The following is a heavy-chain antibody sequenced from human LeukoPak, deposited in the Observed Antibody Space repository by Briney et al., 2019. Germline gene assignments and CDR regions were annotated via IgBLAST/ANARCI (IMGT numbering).Heavy chain of an antibody. CDR1: GDSVSSNSAA. D-gene: IGHD3-16*01. J-gene: IGHJ6*04. CDR3: ARWGLTYYYYGMDV. Sequence: QTLTLTCAISGDSVSSNSAAWNWIRQSPSRGLEWLGRTYYRSKWYNDYAVSVKSRITINPDTSKNQFSLQLNSVTPEDTAVYYCARWGLTYYYYGMDVWGKGTTVTVSS. V-gene: IGHV6-1*01. CDR2: TYYRSKWYN.